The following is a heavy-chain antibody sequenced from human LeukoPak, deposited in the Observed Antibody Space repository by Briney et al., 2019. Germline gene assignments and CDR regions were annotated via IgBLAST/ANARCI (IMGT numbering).Heavy chain of an antibody. Sequence: SVKVSCKASGGTFSSYAISWVRQAPGQGLEWMGRIIPILGIANYAQKFQGGVTITADKSTSTAYMELSSLRSEDTAVYYCARDPPTRSPLADIVVVPAAIYYYYYGMDVWGQGTTVTVSS. CDR2: IIPILGIA. V-gene: IGHV1-69*04. J-gene: IGHJ6*02. CDR1: GGTFSSYA. CDR3: ARDPPTRSPLADIVVVPAAIYYYYYGMDV. D-gene: IGHD2-2*01.